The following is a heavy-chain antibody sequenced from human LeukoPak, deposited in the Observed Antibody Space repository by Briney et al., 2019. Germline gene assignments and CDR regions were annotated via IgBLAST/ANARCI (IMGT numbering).Heavy chain of an antibody. CDR1: GFTVSSNY. J-gene: IGHJ4*02. V-gene: IGHV3-53*01. D-gene: IGHD3-10*01. CDR2: IYSGGST. CDR3: ARLNYYGSVTLDY. Sequence: QPGGSLRLSCAASGFTVSSNYMSWVRQAPGKGLEWVSVIYSGGSTYYADSVKGRFTISRDNAKNSLYLQMNSLRAEDTAVYYCARLNYYGSVTLDYWGQGTLVTVSS.